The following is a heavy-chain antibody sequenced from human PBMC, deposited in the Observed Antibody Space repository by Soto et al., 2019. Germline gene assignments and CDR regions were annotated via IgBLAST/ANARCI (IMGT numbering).Heavy chain of an antibody. CDR2: IIPILGIA. CDR3: ARDREWDYGDYGLAY. Sequence: QVQLVQSGAEVKKPGSSVKVSCNASGGTFSSYTISWVRQAPGPGLEWMGRIIPILGIANYAQKFQGRVTITADKSTSTAYMELSSLRSEDTAVYYCARDREWDYGDYGLAYWGQGTLGTVSS. V-gene: IGHV1-69*08. D-gene: IGHD4-17*01. J-gene: IGHJ4*02. CDR1: GGTFSSYT.